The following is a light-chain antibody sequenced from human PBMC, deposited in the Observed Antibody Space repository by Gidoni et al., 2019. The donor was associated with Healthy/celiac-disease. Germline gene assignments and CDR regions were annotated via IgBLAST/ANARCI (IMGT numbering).Light chain of an antibody. CDR1: QSVSSN. J-gene: IGKJ1*01. CDR2: GAS. V-gene: IGKV3-15*01. Sequence: VMTQSPATLSVSPGERATRSCRASQSVSSNLAWYQQKPGQAPRLLIYGASTRATGIPARFSGSGSGTEFTLTISSLQSEDFAVYYCQQYNNWHWTFGQGTKVEIK. CDR3: QQYNNWHWT.